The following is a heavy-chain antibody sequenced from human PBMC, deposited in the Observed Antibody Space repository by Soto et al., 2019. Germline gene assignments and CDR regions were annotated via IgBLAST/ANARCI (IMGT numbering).Heavy chain of an antibody. Sequence: GGSLRLSCAASGFTFSNYAMHWVRQAPGKGLEWVAVVSYDGSNKYYADSVKDRFTISRDNSKNTLHLQMNSLRTEDTAVYYCARRQLGGKVHYYDMDVWGQGTTVTVSS. CDR1: GFTFSNYA. V-gene: IGHV3-30-3*01. D-gene: IGHD2-15*01. CDR2: VSYDGSNK. J-gene: IGHJ6*02. CDR3: ARRQLGGKVHYYDMDV.